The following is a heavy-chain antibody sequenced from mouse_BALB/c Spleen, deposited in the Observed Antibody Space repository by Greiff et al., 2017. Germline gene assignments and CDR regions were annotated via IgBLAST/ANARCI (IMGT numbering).Heavy chain of an antibody. CDR2: ISSGSSTI. CDR3: ARSPGTGAMDY. Sequence: EVQLVESGGGLVKPGGSRKLSCAASGFTFSSFGMHWVRQAPEKGLEWVAYISSGSSTIYYADTVKGRFTISRDNPKNTLFLQMTSLRSEDTAMYYCARSPGTGAMDYWGQGTSVTVSS. D-gene: IGHD3-3*01. J-gene: IGHJ4*01. CDR1: GFTFSSFG. V-gene: IGHV5-17*02.